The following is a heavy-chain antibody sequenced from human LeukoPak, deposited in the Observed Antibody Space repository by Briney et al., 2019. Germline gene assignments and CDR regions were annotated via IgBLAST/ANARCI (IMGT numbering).Heavy chain of an antibody. Sequence: PSETLSLTCAVYGGSFSGYYWSWIRQPPGKGLEWIGDINHSGSTNYNPSLKSRVTMSVETSKNQFSRKLRSVTAADTVVYYCARVAQKLERIAVAGTSEWRANWYFDLWGRGTLVTVSS. CDR2: INHSGST. D-gene: IGHD6-19*01. CDR1: GGSFSGYY. J-gene: IGHJ2*01. V-gene: IGHV4-34*01. CDR3: ARVAQKLERIAVAGTSEWRANWYFDL.